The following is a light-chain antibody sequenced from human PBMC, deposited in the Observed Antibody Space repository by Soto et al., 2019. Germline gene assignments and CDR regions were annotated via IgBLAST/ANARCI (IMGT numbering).Light chain of an antibody. V-gene: IGKV3-15*01. CDR2: GAS. CDR1: QSVSSN. J-gene: IGKJ1*01. Sequence: EIVMTQSPATLSVSPGERATLSCRASQSVSSNLAWYQQKPGQAPRLLIYGASTRATVIPARFSGSGSGTEFTLTISSLQSEDFAVYYCQQYNNWPSMAFGQGTKVEIK. CDR3: QQYNNWPSMA.